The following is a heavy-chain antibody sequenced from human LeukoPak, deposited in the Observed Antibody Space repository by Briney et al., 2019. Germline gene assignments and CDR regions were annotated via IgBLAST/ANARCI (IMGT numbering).Heavy chain of an antibody. CDR2: IKQDGSEK. Sequence: PGGSLRLSCASYSWMTWVRQAPGKGLEWVANIKQDGSEKYYVDSVKGRFTISRDNAKNSLSLQMNSLRAEDTAVYYCATCYNDDYGYFQHWGQGTLVTVSS. CDR3: ATCYNDDYGYFQH. V-gene: IGHV3-7*01. CDR1: YSW. D-gene: IGHD4-17*01. J-gene: IGHJ1*01.